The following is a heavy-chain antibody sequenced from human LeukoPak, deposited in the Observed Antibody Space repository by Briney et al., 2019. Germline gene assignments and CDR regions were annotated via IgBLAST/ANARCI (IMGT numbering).Heavy chain of an antibody. CDR2: IIPIFGTA. V-gene: IGHV1-69*13. CDR3: ARDKAVAEHYFDY. J-gene: IGHJ4*02. CDR1: GGTFSSYA. Sequence: SVKVSCKASGGTFSSYAISWVRQAPGQGLEWMGGIIPIFGTANYAQKFQGRVTITADESTSTAYMELSSLRSEDTAVYYCARDKAVAEHYFDYWGQGTLVTVSS. D-gene: IGHD6-19*01.